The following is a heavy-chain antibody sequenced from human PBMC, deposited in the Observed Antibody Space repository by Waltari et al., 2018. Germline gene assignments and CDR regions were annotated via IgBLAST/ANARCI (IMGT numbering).Heavy chain of an antibody. J-gene: IGHJ4*01. CDR3: ARYGEVPASYFFDY. V-gene: IGHV4-34*01. Sequence: QVQLQQWGAGLLKPSETLSLTCAVYGGSFRGYYWSWIRQSPGKGLEWIGEINHSGSTNYNPTLESRLSLSVDTTKKQFSLSLTSVTAADAALYFCARYGEVPASYFFDYWGQGTLVTVSS. CDR1: GGSFRGYY. D-gene: IGHD2-21*01. CDR2: INHSGST.